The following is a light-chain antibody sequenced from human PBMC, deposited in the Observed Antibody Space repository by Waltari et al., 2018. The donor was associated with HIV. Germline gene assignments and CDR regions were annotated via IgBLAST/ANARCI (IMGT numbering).Light chain of an antibody. J-gene: IGLJ2*01. Sequence: QSALTQPPSASGSPGQSVTISCAGTSSDIGLYNFVSWYQHHPGKAPKLMISDVSRRPSGVPDRFSGSKSGYTASLTVSVLQADDEATYYCFSYAGNNFLLFGVGTKLTVL. CDR1: SSDIGLYNF. CDR2: DVS. CDR3: FSYAGNNFLL. V-gene: IGLV2-8*01.